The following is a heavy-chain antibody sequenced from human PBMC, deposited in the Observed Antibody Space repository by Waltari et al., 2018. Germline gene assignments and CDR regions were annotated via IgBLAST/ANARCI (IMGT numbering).Heavy chain of an antibody. D-gene: IGHD6-19*01. J-gene: IGHJ4*02. CDR1: GYTFTSYA. V-gene: IGHV7-4-1*02. CDR3: ARDFIRGGLVWFDY. Sequence: QVQLVQSGSELKKPGASVKVSCKASGYTFTSYAMNWVRQAPGQGLEWMGWINPNPGNPTDAQGFTGRFVFSLATSVSTPYLQISSLKAEDTAVYYCARDFIRGGLVWFDYWGQGTLVTVSS. CDR2: INPNPGNP.